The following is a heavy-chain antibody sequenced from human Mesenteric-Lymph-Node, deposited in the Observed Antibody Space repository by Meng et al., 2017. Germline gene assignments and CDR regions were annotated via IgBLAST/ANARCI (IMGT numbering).Heavy chain of an antibody. Sequence: QVQLQQLGPGLVKPSQTPSPTCAISGDIVSSNSAAWHWIRQSPSRGLEWLGRTYYRSKWYHEYAVSVKSRIAISPDTPKNQFSLQLNSMTPEDTAVYYCARGINGGCGDWGQGTLVTVSS. CDR1: GDIVSSNSAA. CDR2: TYYRSKWYH. CDR3: ARGINGGCGD. D-gene: IGHD4-23*01. J-gene: IGHJ4*02. V-gene: IGHV6-1*01.